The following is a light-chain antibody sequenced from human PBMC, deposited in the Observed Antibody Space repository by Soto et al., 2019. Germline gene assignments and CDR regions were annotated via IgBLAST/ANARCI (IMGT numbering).Light chain of an antibody. J-gene: IGKJ2*01. CDR2: DAS. Sequence: DIQMTQSPSSLSASVGDRVTITCQASQDIDNNLNWYQQRSGKAPKVLIYDASNVKGGVPSRFSSSGSGTDFTFTISSLQSEDIATYYCQQYDDFPYTFGQGNTLEI. CDR1: QDIDNN. CDR3: QQYDDFPYT. V-gene: IGKV1-33*01.